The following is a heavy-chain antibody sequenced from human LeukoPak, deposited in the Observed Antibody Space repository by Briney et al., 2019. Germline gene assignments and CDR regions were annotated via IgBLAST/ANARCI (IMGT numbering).Heavy chain of an antibody. CDR1: GFTFSSYA. CDR2: ISYDGSNK. D-gene: IGHD2-2*02. J-gene: IGHJ4*02. V-gene: IGHV3-30-3*01. Sequence: GGSLRLSCAASGFTFSSYAMHWVRQAPGKGLEWVAVISYDGSNKYYADSVKGRFTISRDNSKNTLYLQMNSLRAEDTAVYYCASWAGAAILAYYFDYWGQGTLVTVSS. CDR3: ASWAGAAILAYYFDY.